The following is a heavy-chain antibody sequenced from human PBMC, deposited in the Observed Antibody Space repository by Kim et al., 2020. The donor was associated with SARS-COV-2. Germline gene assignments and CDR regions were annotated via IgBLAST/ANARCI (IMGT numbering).Heavy chain of an antibody. J-gene: IGHJ4*02. Sequence: GGSLRLSCAASGFTFSSYAMHWVRQAPGKGLEWVAVISYDGSNKYYADSVKGRFTISRDNSKNTLYLQMNSLRAEDTAVYYCDSPRGIAAAAQGYWGQGTLVTVSS. CDR2: ISYDGSNK. CDR1: GFTFSSYA. D-gene: IGHD6-13*01. V-gene: IGHV3-30-3*01. CDR3: DSPRGIAAAAQGY.